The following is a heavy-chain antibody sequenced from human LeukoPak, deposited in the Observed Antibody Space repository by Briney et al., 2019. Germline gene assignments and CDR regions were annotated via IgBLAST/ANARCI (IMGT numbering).Heavy chain of an antibody. V-gene: IGHV3-23*01. J-gene: IGHJ4*02. Sequence: GGSLRLSCAASGFTFSSYAMSWVRQAPGKGLEWVSAISGSGGSTYYADSVKGRFTISRDNSKNTLYLQMNSLRAEDTAVYYCAKGAFLRIAVAGRTEVFDYWGQGTLVTVSS. CDR2: ISGSGGST. CDR3: AKGAFLRIAVAGRTEVFDY. CDR1: GFTFSSYA. D-gene: IGHD6-19*01.